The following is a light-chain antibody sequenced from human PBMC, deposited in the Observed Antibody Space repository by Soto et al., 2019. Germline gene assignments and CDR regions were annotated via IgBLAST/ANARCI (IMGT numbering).Light chain of an antibody. J-gene: IGLJ1*01. CDR3: AAWDDRLYAYV. CDR1: SSDVGGYNY. Sequence: QSALTQPRSVSGSPGQSVTISCTGTSSDVGGYNYVSWYQQHPGKAPKLMIYDVNKRPSGVPDRFSGSKSGNTASLAIGGLQSEDEAGYYCAAWDDRLYAYVFGTGTKLTVL. V-gene: IGLV2-11*01. CDR2: DVN.